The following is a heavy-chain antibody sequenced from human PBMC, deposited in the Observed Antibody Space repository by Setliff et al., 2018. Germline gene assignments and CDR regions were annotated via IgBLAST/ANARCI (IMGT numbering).Heavy chain of an antibody. J-gene: IGHJ4*02. Sequence: SETLSLTCTVSGASIRANHYWGWIRQTPGKGLEWIGSISYGGNTYYDPSLKSRVTIFADTSKNQFSVKLSSVTAADTAVYYCARHWDFCGGDGPHNSIDYWGQGTLVTVSS. CDR1: GASIRANHY. V-gene: IGHV4-39*01. D-gene: IGHD2-21*02. CDR2: ISYGGNT. CDR3: ARHWDFCGGDGPHNSIDY.